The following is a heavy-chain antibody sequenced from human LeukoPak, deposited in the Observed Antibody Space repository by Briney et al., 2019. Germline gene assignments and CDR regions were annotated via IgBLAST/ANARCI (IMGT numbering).Heavy chain of an antibody. J-gene: IGHJ4*02. CDR2: IKSNNDGGTT. D-gene: IGHD2-21*01. Sequence: SGGSLRLSCAASGGIFNKAWMNWVRQAPGKGPEWVGRIKSNNDGGTTDYASPVEGRFIISRDDSKNTIYLQMNRLIIDDTAIYYCTPVMVEDRGFWGQGTLVTVSS. CDR3: TPVMVEDRGF. V-gene: IGHV3-15*01. CDR1: GGIFNKAW.